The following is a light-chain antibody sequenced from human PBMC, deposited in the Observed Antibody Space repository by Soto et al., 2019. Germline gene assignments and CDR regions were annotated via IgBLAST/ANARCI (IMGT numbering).Light chain of an antibody. Sequence: EIVFTQSPATLSFSPGERATLSCRASQSVSRYLAWYQQKPGQAPRLLIYDASNRATGIPARFSGSGSGTDFTLTISSLEPEDFAVYYCQQRSNWPPITFGQGTRLEIK. CDR3: QQRSNWPPIT. CDR1: QSVSRY. CDR2: DAS. J-gene: IGKJ5*01. V-gene: IGKV3-11*01.